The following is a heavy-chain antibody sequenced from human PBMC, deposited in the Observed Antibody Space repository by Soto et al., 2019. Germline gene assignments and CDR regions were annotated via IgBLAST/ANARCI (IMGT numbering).Heavy chain of an antibody. CDR2: TYYRSKWYN. CDR1: GDSVSSNSAA. J-gene: IGHJ6*01. CDR3: ARGGHSSSWDWDRDGMEV. V-gene: IGHV6-1*01. D-gene: IGHD6-13*01. Sequence: SQTLSLTCAISGDSVSSNSAAWNWIRQSPSRGLEWLGRTYYRSKWYNDCAVSVKSRITINPDTSKNQFSLQLNSVTPEDTAVYYCARGGHSSSWDWDRDGMEVWGQGTPVTVS.